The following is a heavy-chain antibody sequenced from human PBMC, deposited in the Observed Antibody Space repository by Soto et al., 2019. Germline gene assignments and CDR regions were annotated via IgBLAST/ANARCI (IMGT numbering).Heavy chain of an antibody. J-gene: IGHJ4*02. D-gene: IGHD3-22*01. CDR3: ARGTYYYDSSGYYYEY. CDR1: GYTFTGYY. CDR2: INPNSGGT. Sequence: ASVKVSCKASGYTFTGYYMHWVRQAPGQGLEWMGWINPNSGGTNYAQKFQGWVTMTRDTSISTAYMELSRLRSDDTAVYYCARGTYYYDSSGYYYEYWGQGTLVTVSS. V-gene: IGHV1-2*04.